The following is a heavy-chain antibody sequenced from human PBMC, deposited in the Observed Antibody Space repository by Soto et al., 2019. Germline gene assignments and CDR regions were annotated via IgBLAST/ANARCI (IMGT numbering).Heavy chain of an antibody. J-gene: IGHJ4*02. Sequence: SETLSLTCTVSGGSISSGGYYWNWIRQHPGKGLEWIGYIYYSGSTYYNPSLKSRVTISVDTSKNQFSLKLSSVTAADTAVYYCTRVLLHNSGYYFDYWGQGTQVTVSS. CDR1: GGSISSGGYY. CDR2: IYYSGST. D-gene: IGHD6-19*01. CDR3: TRVLLHNSGYYFDY. V-gene: IGHV4-31*03.